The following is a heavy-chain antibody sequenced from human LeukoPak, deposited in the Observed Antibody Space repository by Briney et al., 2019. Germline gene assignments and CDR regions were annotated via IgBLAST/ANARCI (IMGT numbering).Heavy chain of an antibody. CDR3: ARDLTGDTGFDY. V-gene: IGHV4-59*01. CDR1: GGSICSYY. CDR2: IYYSGST. Sequence: SETLSLTCTVSGGSICSYYWSWIRQPPGKGLEWIGYIYYSGSTNYNPSLKSRVTISVDTSKNQFSLKLSSVTAADTAVYYCARDLTGDTGFDYWGQGTLVTVSS. D-gene: IGHD3-9*01. J-gene: IGHJ4*02.